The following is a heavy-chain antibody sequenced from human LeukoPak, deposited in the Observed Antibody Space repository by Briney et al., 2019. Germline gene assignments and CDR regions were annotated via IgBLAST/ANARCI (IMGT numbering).Heavy chain of an antibody. CDR2: ILYGGST. V-gene: IGHV4-39*01. CDR1: GVSVSNTGYS. Sequence: TSETLSLTCTVSGVSVSNTGYSWGWIRQPPGKGLEWIGNILYGGSTYYNPSLKSRVTMSLDTSKNQFSLRLTSVTAADTAVYYCARGGGIYLFDPWGQGTLVTGSS. D-gene: IGHD1-26*01. J-gene: IGHJ5*02. CDR3: ARGGGIYLFDP.